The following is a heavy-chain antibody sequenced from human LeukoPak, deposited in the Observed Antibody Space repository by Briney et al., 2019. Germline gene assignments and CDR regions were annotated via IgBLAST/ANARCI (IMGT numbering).Heavy chain of an antibody. CDR3: AREISLWFGEISDGMDV. J-gene: IGHJ6*02. CDR1: GGSISSSSYY. Sequence: SETLSLTCTVSGGSISSSSYYWGWIRQPPGKGLEWIGSIYYSGSTYYNPSLKSRVTISVDTSKNQFSLKLSSVTAADTAVYYCAREISLWFGEISDGMDVWGQGTTVTVSS. D-gene: IGHD3-10*01. V-gene: IGHV4-39*07. CDR2: IYYSGST.